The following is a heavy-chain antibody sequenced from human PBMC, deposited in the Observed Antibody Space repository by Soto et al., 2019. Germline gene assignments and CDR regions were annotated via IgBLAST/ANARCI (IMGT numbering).Heavy chain of an antibody. D-gene: IGHD6-13*01. CDR3: ASTSGPSSSWYYFDY. J-gene: IGHJ4*02. CDR1: GFTFSSYA. CDR2: ISGSGGST. Sequence: HPGGSLRLSCAASGFTFSSYAMSWVRQAPGKGLEWVSAISGSGGSTYYADSVKGRFTISRDNSKNTLYLQMNSLRAEDTAVYYCASTSGPSSSWYYFDYWGQGTLVTVSS. V-gene: IGHV3-23*01.